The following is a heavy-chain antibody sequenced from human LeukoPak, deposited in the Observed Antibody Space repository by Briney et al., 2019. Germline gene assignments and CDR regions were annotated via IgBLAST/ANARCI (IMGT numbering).Heavy chain of an antibody. CDR1: GFTFSSYW. CDR2: INGDGSDT. D-gene: IGHD3-9*01. CDR3: AKDSPYYDILTGYYNAFDI. Sequence: PGGSLRLSCKASGFTFSSYWMHWVRQIPGKGLAWVSRINGDGSDTNSADSVKGRFTISRDNAKNTLYLQMNSLRAEDTAVYYCAKDSPYYDILTGYYNAFDIWGQGTMVTVSS. V-gene: IGHV3-74*01. J-gene: IGHJ3*02.